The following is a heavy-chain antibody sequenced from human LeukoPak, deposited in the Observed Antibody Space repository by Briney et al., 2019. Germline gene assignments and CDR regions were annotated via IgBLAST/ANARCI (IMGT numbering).Heavy chain of an antibody. J-gene: IGHJ4*02. CDR3: ARESESYYYGSGFDY. CDR2: ISAYNGNT. V-gene: IGHV1-18*01. Sequence: GASVKVSRKASGYTFTSYGISWVRQAPGQGLEWMGWISAYNGNTNYAQKLQGRVTMTTDTSTSTAYMELRSLRSDDTAVYYCARESESYYYGSGFDYWGQGTLVTVSS. CDR1: GYTFTSYG. D-gene: IGHD3-10*01.